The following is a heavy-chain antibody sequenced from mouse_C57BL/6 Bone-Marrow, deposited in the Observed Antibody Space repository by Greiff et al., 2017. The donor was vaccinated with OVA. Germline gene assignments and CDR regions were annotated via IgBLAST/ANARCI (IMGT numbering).Heavy chain of an antibody. J-gene: IGHJ2*01. D-gene: IGHD3-3*01. CDR3: ARYRGTGYFDY. CDR2: IHPNRGST. CDR1: GYTFTSYW. Sequence: QVQLQQPGAELVKPGASVKLSCKASGYTFTSYWMHWVKQRPGQGLEWIGMIHPNRGSTNYNEKFKSKATMTVDKSSSTAYMQLSSLTSEDSAVYYCARYRGTGYFDYWGQGTTLTVSS. V-gene: IGHV1-64*01.